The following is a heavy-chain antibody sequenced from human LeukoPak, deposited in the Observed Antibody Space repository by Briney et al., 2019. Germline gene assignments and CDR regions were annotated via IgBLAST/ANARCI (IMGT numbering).Heavy chain of an antibody. Sequence: ASVKVSCKASGGTFSSYAISWVRQAPGQGLEWMGWINPNSGGTNYAQKFQGWVTMTRDTSISTAYMELSRLRSDDTAVYYCARAGDTAMATAYYYYYGMDVWGQGTTVTVSS. CDR2: INPNSGGT. J-gene: IGHJ6*02. CDR1: GGTFSSYA. D-gene: IGHD5-18*01. V-gene: IGHV1-2*04. CDR3: ARAGDTAMATAYYYYYGMDV.